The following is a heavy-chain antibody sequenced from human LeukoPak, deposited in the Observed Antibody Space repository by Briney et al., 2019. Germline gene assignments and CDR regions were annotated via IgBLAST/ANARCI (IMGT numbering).Heavy chain of an antibody. CDR3: AKDESIAVAGTARLAY. V-gene: IGHV3-23*01. CDR2: ISGSGGST. CDR1: GFTFSSYV. D-gene: IGHD6-19*01. J-gene: IGHJ4*02. Sequence: GGSLRLSCAASGFTFSSYVMSWVRQAPGKGLEWVSAISGSGGSTYYADSVKGRFTISRDNSKNTLYLQMNSLRAEDTAVYYCAKDESIAVAGTARLAYWGQGTLVTVSS.